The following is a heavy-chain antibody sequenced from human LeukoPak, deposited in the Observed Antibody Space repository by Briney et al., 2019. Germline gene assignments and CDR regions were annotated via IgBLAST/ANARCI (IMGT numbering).Heavy chain of an antibody. J-gene: IGHJ5*02. V-gene: IGHV1-18*01. CDR2: ISAYNGNT. CDR3: ARAHYYGSGSPNWFDP. Sequence: GASVKVSCKASGYTFTSYGISWVRQAPGQGLEWMGWISAYNGNTNYAQKLQGRVTMTTDTSTSTAYMELRSLRSDDTAVYYCARAHYYGSGSPNWFDPWGQGTLVTVSS. CDR1: GYTFTSYG. D-gene: IGHD3-10*01.